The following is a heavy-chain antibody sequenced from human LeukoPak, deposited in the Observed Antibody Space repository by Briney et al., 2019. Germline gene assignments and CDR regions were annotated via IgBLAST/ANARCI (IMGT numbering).Heavy chain of an antibody. CDR1: GYTFTGYY. D-gene: IGHD1-20*01. CDR2: INPNSGGT. J-gene: IGHJ5*02. CDR3: ASLWSMVTGTPGPNWFDP. V-gene: IGHV1-2*02. Sequence: ASVKVSCKASGYTFTGYYMHWVRQAPGQGLEWMGWINPNSGGTNYAQKFQGRVTMTRDTSISTAYTELSRLRSDDTAVYYCASLWSMVTGTPGPNWFDPWGQGTLVTVSS.